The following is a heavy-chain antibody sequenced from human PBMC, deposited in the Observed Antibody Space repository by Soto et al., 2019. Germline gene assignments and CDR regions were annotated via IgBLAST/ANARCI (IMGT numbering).Heavy chain of an antibody. J-gene: IGHJ5*02. D-gene: IGHD4-17*01. CDR3: ARPPDYGDYGWFDP. CDR2: IYYSGST. V-gene: IGHV4-39*01. Sequence: NTSETLSLTCTVSGGSISSSNYYWGWIRQPPGKGLEWIGTIYYSGSTYYNPSLKSRVTISVDTSKSQFSLKLTSVTAADTAVYYCARPPDYGDYGWFDPWGQGTLVTVSS. CDR1: GGSISSSNYY.